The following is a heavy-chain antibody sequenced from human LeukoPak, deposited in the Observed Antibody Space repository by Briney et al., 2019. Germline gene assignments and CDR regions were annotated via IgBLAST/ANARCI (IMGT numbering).Heavy chain of an antibody. CDR1: GFTFSSYS. J-gene: IGHJ4*02. Sequence: PGGSLRLSCAASGFTFSSYSMNWVRQAPGKGLEWVSSISSSSSHIYYADSVKGRFTISRDNAKNSLYLQVNSLRAEDTAVYYCARDRWSSGTFDYWGQGTLVTVSS. CDR2: ISSSSSHI. D-gene: IGHD4-23*01. V-gene: IGHV3-21*01. CDR3: ARDRWSSGTFDY.